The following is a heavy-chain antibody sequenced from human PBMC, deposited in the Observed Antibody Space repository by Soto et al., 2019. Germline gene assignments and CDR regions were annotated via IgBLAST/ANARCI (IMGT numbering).Heavy chain of an antibody. CDR2: TYSGGNT. D-gene: IGHD3-22*01. CDR1: GFTVYNNY. CDR3: ARAPMSPL. J-gene: IGHJ4*02. V-gene: IGHV3-53*01. Sequence: PGGSLRLSCAASGFTVYNNYMNWVRRAPGKGLEWVSVTYSGGNTFYADSVRGRFTISRDSSKNTLYLQMNSLKDEDTAIYYCARAPMSPLWGQGTLVTVSS.